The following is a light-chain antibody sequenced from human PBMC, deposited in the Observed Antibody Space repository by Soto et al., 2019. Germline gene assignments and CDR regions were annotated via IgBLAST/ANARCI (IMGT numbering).Light chain of an antibody. CDR2: SDN. V-gene: IGLV1-44*01. CDR1: NSNIGRNT. J-gene: IGLJ1*01. CDR3: AAWDDSLSAPYV. Sequence: QSVLTQPASASGTPGQRVSISCSGGNSNIGRNTVDWYQQLPGTAPKLLMYSDNQRPSGVPDRFSASKSGTSASLAISGLQSEDEADYYCAAWDDSLSAPYVFGTGTKVTVL.